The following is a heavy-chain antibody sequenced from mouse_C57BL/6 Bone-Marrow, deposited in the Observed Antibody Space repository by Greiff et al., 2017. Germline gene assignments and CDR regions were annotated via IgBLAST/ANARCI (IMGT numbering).Heavy chain of an antibody. D-gene: IGHD2-3*01. V-gene: IGHV5-12*01. Sequence: DVQLVESGGGLVQPGGSLKLSCAASGFTFSDYYMYWVRQTPEKRLEWVAYISNGGGSTYYPDTVKGRFTISRDNAKNTLYLQMSRLKSEDTAMYYCARLRWLLPYAMDYWGQGTSVTVSS. CDR1: GFTFSDYY. J-gene: IGHJ4*01. CDR3: ARLRWLLPYAMDY. CDR2: ISNGGGST.